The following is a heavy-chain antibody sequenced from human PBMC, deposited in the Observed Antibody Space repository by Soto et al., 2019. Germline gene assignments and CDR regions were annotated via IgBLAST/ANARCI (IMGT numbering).Heavy chain of an antibody. CDR3: TRYCSSTSCYLTDTGYYYYYMDV. V-gene: IGHV3-73*01. J-gene: IGHJ6*03. Sequence: GGSLRLSCAASGFTFSGSAMHWVRQASGKGLEWVGRIRSKANSYATQYAASVKGRFTISRDDSKNTAYLQMKSLKTEDTAVYYCTRYCSSTSCYLTDTGYYYYYMDVWGKGTTVTVSS. D-gene: IGHD2-2*01. CDR2: IRSKANSYAT. CDR1: GFTFSGSA.